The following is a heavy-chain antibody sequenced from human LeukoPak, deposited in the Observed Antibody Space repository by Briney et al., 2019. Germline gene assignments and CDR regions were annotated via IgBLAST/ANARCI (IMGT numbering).Heavy chain of an antibody. J-gene: IGHJ4*02. CDR1: GFTFSSYA. CDR2: ISGSGSPT. CDR3: ARKGLPDY. Sequence: GGSLRLSCAASGFTFSSYAMSWVRQAPGKGLEWVSSISGSGSPTYFADPVKGRFTISRDNSKNTLYLQMNSLRVEDTAVYYCARKGLPDYWGQGTMVTVSS. V-gene: IGHV3-23*01. D-gene: IGHD2-21*02.